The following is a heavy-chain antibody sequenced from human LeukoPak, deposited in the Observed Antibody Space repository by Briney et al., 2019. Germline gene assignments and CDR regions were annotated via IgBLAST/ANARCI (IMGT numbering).Heavy chain of an antibody. D-gene: IGHD6-19*01. CDR3: ARGAMGSGGYRQDY. J-gene: IGHJ4*02. V-gene: IGHV4-34*01. CDR1: GGSFSGYY. Sequence: PSETLSLTCAVYGGSFSGYYWSWIRQPPGKGLEWIGEINHSGSTNYNPSLKSRVTISVDTSKNQFSLKLSSVTAADTAVYYCARGAMGSGGYRQDYWGQGTLVTVSS. CDR2: INHSGST.